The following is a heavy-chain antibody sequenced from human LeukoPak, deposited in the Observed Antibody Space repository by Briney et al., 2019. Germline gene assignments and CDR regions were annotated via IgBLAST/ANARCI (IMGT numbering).Heavy chain of an antibody. D-gene: IGHD3-10*01. J-gene: IGHJ4*02. CDR2: IYYSGST. CDR3: ARRTRFGSSFDY. V-gene: IGHV4-39*01. CDR1: GGSISSSSYY. Sequence: SETLSLTCTVSGGSISSSSYYWGWIRQPPGKGLEWIGSIYYSGSTYYNPSLKSRVTISVDTSKNQFSLKLSSVTAADTAVYYCARRTRFGSSFDYWGQGTLVTVSS.